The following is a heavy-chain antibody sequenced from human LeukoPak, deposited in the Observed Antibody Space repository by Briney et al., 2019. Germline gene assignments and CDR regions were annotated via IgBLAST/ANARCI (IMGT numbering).Heavy chain of an antibody. V-gene: IGHV4-59*13. D-gene: IGHD6-19*01. Sequence: SETLSLTCTVSGGSISTYYWTWIRQPPGKGLEWIGSISYSGSTNYSPSLEGRVTMSVDTSKNQFSLQLTSVTAADTAVYYCTKATQWLAFDYWGRGTLVTVSS. J-gene: IGHJ4*02. CDR1: GGSISTYY. CDR3: TKATQWLAFDY. CDR2: ISYSGST.